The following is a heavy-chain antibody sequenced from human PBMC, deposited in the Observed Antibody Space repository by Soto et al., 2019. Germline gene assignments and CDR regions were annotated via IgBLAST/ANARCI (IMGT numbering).Heavy chain of an antibody. CDR3: ARADPLVYGDYGFDY. CDR1: GFIVSNKY. V-gene: IGHV3-66*01. CDR2: IYTGGST. Sequence: GGSLRLSCAASGFIVSNKYMTWVRQAPGKGLEWVSIIYTGGSTYHADSVMGRFTISRDNSKNTLYLQMNSLRVEDTAVYYCARADPLVYGDYGFDYWGQGTLVTVSS. J-gene: IGHJ4*02. D-gene: IGHD4-17*01.